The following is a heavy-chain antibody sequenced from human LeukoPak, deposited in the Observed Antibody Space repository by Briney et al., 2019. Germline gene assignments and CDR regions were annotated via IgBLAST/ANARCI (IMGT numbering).Heavy chain of an antibody. CDR3: SRGYSYGLGASDY. V-gene: IGHV3-21*01. CDR1: GFTFSSYS. J-gene: IGHJ4*02. CDR2: ISSSSSYI. D-gene: IGHD5-18*01. Sequence: GGSLRHSCAASGFTFSSYSMNWVRQAPGKGLEWVSSISSSSSYIYYADSVKGRFTISRDNAKNSLYLQMNSLRAEDTAVYYCSRGYSYGLGASDYWGQGTLVTVSS.